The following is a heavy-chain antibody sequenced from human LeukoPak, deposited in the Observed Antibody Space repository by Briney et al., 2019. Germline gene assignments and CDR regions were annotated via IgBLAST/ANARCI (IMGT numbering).Heavy chain of an antibody. J-gene: IGHJ5*02. CDR3: AREQRYYYDSSGYKYRNWFDP. V-gene: IGHV4-59*01. CDR2: IYYSGST. Sequence: SETLSLTCTVFGGSISSYYWSWIRQPPGKGLEWIGYIYYSGSTNYNPSLKSRVTISVDTSKNQFSLKPSSVTAADTAVYYCAREQRYYYDSSGYKYRNWFDPWGQGTLVTVSS. CDR1: GGSISSYY. D-gene: IGHD3-22*01.